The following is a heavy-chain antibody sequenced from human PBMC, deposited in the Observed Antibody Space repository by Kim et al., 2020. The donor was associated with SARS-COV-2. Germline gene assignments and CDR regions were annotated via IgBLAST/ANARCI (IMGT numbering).Heavy chain of an antibody. CDR3: ARAHYSGSYKNWFDP. CDR2: IYYSGST. Sequence: SETLSLTCTVSGGSISSGGYYWSWIRQHPGKGLEWIGYIYYSGSTYYNPSLKSRVTISVDTSKNQFSLKLSSVTAADTAVYYCARAHYSGSYKNWFDPWGQGTLVTVSS. D-gene: IGHD1-26*01. V-gene: IGHV4-31*03. CDR1: GGSISSGGYY. J-gene: IGHJ5*02.